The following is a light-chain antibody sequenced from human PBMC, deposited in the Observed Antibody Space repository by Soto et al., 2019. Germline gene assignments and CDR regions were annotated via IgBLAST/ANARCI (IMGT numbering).Light chain of an antibody. V-gene: IGLV2-14*01. CDR3: SSFTRGSPVV. J-gene: IGLJ2*01. CDR2: EVA. Sequence: QSALTQPASVSGSPGQSITISCTGTSSDVGIYKYVSWFQQHPGKAPNLMIYEVANRPSGVSNRFSGSKSGNTASLTISGLQAEDEAEYYCSSFTRGSPVVFGGGTKLTVL. CDR1: SSDVGIYKY.